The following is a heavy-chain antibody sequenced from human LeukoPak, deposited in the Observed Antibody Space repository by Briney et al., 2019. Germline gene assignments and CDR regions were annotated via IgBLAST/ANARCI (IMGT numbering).Heavy chain of an antibody. CDR2: IYYSGSS. J-gene: IGHJ5*02. V-gene: IGHV4-59*01. Sequence: SETLSLTCTVSGGPINSYYWSWIRQPPGKGLEWIGYIYYSGSSNYNPYLKSRVTISVDTSKNQFSLKLSSVTAADTAVYYCARARHPNWFDPWGQGTLVTVSS. CDR1: GGPINSYY. CDR3: ARARHPNWFDP.